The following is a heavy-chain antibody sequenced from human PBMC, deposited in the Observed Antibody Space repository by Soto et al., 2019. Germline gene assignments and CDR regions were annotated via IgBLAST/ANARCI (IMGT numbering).Heavy chain of an antibody. CDR1: GGSISTSSYY. CDR2: IYYSGST. D-gene: IGHD3-16*01. V-gene: IGHV4-39*01. Sequence: SETLSLTCTVSGGSISTSSYYWGWIRQPPGKGLEWIGSIYYSGSTYYNPSLKSRVTISVDTSKNQFSLKLSSVTAADTAVYYCARQNIHGGPSVAAFDIWGQGTMVTVSS. J-gene: IGHJ3*02. CDR3: ARQNIHGGPSVAAFDI.